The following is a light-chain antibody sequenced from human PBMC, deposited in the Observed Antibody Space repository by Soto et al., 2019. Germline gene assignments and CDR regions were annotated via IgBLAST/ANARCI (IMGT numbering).Light chain of an antibody. CDR3: QQYNSYPVT. Sequence: DIQMTQSPSTLSASVGDRVTITCRASQSISSWLAWYQQKPGKAPKLLIYKASSLEIGVPSRFSGSGSGTEFTLTISSLQPDDFATYYSQQYNSYPVTFGQGTKLEIK. V-gene: IGKV1-5*03. CDR1: QSISSW. J-gene: IGKJ2*01. CDR2: KAS.